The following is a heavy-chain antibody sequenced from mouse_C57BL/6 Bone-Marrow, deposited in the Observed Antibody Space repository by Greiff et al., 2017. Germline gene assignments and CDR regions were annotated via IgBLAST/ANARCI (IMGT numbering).Heavy chain of an antibody. CDR2: IDPENGDT. D-gene: IGHD2-2*01. V-gene: IGHV14-4*01. J-gene: IGHJ3*01. CDR1: GFNIKDDY. CDR3: ATEVIFSLFAF. Sequence: EVQLQQSGAELVRPGASVKLSCTASGFNIKDDYMHWVKQRPEQGLEWIGWIDPENGDTEYASKFQGKATITADTSSNTAYLQLSSLTSEDTAVYYCATEVIFSLFAFRGQGTLVTVSA.